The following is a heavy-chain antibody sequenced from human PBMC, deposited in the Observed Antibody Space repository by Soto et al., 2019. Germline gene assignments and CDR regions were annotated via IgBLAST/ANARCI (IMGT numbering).Heavy chain of an antibody. CDR2: IKYSGTT. V-gene: IGHV4-39*01. J-gene: IGHJ3*02. CDR1: GGSISSSSCH. CDR3: ARHGITGSYYAAFDI. D-gene: IGHD1-26*01. Sequence: QLQLQESGPGLVKPSETLSLTCTVSGGSISSSSCHWGWIRQPPGKGLEWIASIKYSGTTFYNPSLKSRVTLSVDTSKNQFALKLSSVTAAETAVYCCARHGITGSYYAAFDIWGQGTMVTVSS.